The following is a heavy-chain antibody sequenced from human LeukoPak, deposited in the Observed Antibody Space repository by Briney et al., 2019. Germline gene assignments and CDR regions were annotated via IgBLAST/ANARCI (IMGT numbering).Heavy chain of an antibody. CDR1: GFTFSSYW. D-gene: IGHD1-26*01. J-gene: IGHJ4*02. V-gene: IGHV3-74*01. CDR2: INSDGSST. Sequence: GGSLRLSCAASGFTFSSYWMHWVRQAPGKGLVWVSRINSDGSSTSYADSVKGRFTISRDNAKNTLSLQMNSLRADDTAVYYCARGYSGTYRIDYWGQGTLVTVSS. CDR3: ARGYSGTYRIDY.